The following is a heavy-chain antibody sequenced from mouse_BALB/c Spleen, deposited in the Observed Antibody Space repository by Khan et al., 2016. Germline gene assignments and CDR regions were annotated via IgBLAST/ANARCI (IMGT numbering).Heavy chain of an antibody. D-gene: IGHD4-1*01. J-gene: IGHJ3*01. CDR1: GFTFTDYY. CDR2: IRNNADYYTA. Sequence: EVELVESGGDLVQPGGSLRLSCATSGFTFTDYYMTWIRQPPGRAPEWSGFIRNNADYYTAEYSASVKRRFTISRDNSQSVLYRQRCTLGTEDSATYYCAGLTETIAYWGQGTLVTISA. V-gene: IGHV7-3*02. CDR3: AGLTETIAY.